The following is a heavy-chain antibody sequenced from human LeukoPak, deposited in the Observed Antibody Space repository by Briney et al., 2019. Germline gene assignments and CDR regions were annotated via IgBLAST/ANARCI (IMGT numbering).Heavy chain of an antibody. CDR2: INTNTGNP. CDR1: GYTFTSYA. J-gene: IGHJ4*02. Sequence: GASVKVSCKASGYTFTSYAMNWVRQAPGQGLEWMGWINTNTGNPTYAQGFTGRFVFSLDTSVSTAYLQISSLKAEDTAVYYCARDPPIMTTVTTTNFDYWGQGTLVTVSS. V-gene: IGHV7-4-1*02. CDR3: ARDPPIMTTVTTTNFDY. D-gene: IGHD4-17*01.